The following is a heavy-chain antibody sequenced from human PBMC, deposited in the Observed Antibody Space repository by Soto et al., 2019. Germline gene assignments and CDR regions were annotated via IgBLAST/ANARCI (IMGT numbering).Heavy chain of an antibody. J-gene: IGHJ5*02. CDR2: ISPASGGT. Sequence: ASVKVSCKTSGYVFTGYFIHWVRQAPGQGLEWMGWISPASGGTEYAPKFQGRVTLTRDTSLSTAYMELTSLGGDDTAVYYCARGTTMSKGWFGPWCQGTLVTVSS. CDR1: GYVFTGYF. V-gene: IGHV1-2*02. CDR3: ARGTTMSKGWFGP. D-gene: IGHD4-17*01.